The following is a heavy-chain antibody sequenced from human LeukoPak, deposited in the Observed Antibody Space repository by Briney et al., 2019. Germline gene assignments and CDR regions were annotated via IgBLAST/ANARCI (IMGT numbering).Heavy chain of an antibody. D-gene: IGHD1-1*01. CDR3: ARALTDYSQLPSDAFDI. Sequence: ASVKVSCKASGYTFTSYAMNWVRQAPGQGLEWMGWINTNTGNPTYAQGFTGRFVFSLDTSVSTAYLQISSLKAEDTAMYYCARALTDYSQLPSDAFDIWGQGTMVTVSS. J-gene: IGHJ3*02. V-gene: IGHV7-4-1*02. CDR1: GYTFTSYA. CDR2: INTNTGNP.